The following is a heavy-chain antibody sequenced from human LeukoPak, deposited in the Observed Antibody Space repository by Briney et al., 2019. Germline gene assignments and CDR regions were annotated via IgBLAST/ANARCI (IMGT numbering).Heavy chain of an antibody. Sequence: SGGSLRLSCAASGFTFSSYSMNWVRQAPGKGLEWVSSISSSSSIYYADSVKGRFTISRDNAKNSLYLQMNSLRAEDTAVYYCARGLVKDYWGQGTLVTVSS. CDR1: GFTFSSYS. V-gene: IGHV3-48*01. CDR3: ARGLVKDY. J-gene: IGHJ4*02. D-gene: IGHD3-10*01. CDR2: ISSSSSI.